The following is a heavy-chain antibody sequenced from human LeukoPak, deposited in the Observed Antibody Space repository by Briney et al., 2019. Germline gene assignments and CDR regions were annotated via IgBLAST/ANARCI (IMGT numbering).Heavy chain of an antibody. J-gene: IGHJ4*02. CDR3: AKAPYYYDSSGYYY. CDR1: GFTFSSYW. CDR2: IKHDGSEK. V-gene: IGHV3-7*03. Sequence: GGSLRLSCAASGFTFSSYWMSWVRQAPGKGLEWVANIKHDGSEKYYVDSVKGRFTISRDNSKNTLYLQMNSLRAEDTAVYYCAKAPYYYDSSGYYYWGQGTLVTVSS. D-gene: IGHD3-22*01.